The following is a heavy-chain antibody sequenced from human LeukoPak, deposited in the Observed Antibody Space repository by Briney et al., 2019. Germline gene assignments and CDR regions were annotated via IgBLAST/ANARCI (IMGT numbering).Heavy chain of an antibody. D-gene: IGHD2/OR15-2a*01. J-gene: IGHJ5*02. Sequence: GGSLRLSCAASGFTFYTYSMNWVRQAPGKGLEWVSSISSSGTYTYYADSVKGRFTISRDNAKNTLYLQMNSLRAEDTAVYYCARDLIASWGQGTLVTVSS. CDR2: ISSSGTYT. CDR3: ARDLIAS. V-gene: IGHV3-21*01. CDR1: GFTFYTYS.